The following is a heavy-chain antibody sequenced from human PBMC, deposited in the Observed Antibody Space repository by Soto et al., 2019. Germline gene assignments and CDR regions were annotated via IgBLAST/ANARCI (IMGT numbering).Heavy chain of an antibody. CDR1: GYTFTDYG. CDR3: ARDLAYIREY. CDR2: ISTAHADI. Sequence: QVQLIQSGPEVRKPGASVKVSCKTSGYTFTDYGISWVRQAPGQGLEWMGWISTAHADIGYAQKFQGRFTMTKDTSMSTSFMELRSLRSDDTAIYYCARDLAYIREYWGQGTQVTVSS. V-gene: IGHV1-18*01. J-gene: IGHJ4*02. D-gene: IGHD3-10*01.